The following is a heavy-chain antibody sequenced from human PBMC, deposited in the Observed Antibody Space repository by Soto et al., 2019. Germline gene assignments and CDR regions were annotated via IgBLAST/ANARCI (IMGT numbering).Heavy chain of an antibody. CDR3: ARDPTHLIVPAASYYMDV. J-gene: IGHJ6*03. D-gene: IGHD2-2*01. CDR2: INAGNGNT. V-gene: IGHV1-3*01. CDR1: GYTFTSYA. Sequence: ASVKVSCKASGYTFTSYAMHWARQAPGQRLEWMGWINAGNGNTKCSQKFQGRVTITADKSTSTAYMELSSLRSEDTAVYYCARDPTHLIVPAASYYMDVWGKGTTVTVSS.